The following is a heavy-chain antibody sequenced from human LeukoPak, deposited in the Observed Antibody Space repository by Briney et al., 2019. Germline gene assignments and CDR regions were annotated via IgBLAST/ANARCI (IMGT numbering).Heavy chain of an antibody. CDR1: GGSISTSNYY. D-gene: IGHD1-26*01. V-gene: IGHV4-39*07. CDR3: ATKTNSGSVIGGWFDP. CDR2: IYNSGST. J-gene: IGHJ5*02. Sequence: SETLSLTCTVSGGSISTSNYYWGWIRQPPGKGLEWIGIIYNSGSTYYNPSLKSRVTISVDTSKNQFSLKLSSATAADTAVYHCATKTNSGSVIGGWFDPWGQGTLVTVSS.